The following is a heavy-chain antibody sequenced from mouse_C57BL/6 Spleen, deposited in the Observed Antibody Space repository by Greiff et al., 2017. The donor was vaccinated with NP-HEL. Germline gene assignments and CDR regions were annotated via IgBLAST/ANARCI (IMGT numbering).Heavy chain of an antibody. CDR2: FHPYNDDT. Sequence: QVQLKESGAELVKPGASVKMSCKASGYTFTTYPIEWMKQNHGKSLEWIGNFHPYNDDTKYNEKFKGKATLTVEKSSSTVYLELSRLTSDDSAVYYCARRYYGSSYGFAYWGQGTLVTVSA. J-gene: IGHJ3*01. CDR3: ARRYYGSSYGFAY. D-gene: IGHD1-1*01. V-gene: IGHV1-47*01. CDR1: GYTFTTYP.